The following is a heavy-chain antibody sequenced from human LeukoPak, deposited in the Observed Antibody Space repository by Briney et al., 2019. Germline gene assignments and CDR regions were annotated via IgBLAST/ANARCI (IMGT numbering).Heavy chain of an antibody. V-gene: IGHV3-30*18. CDR3: AKESTTYYYYGMHV. D-gene: IGHD2/OR15-2a*01. Sequence: GGSLRLSCAASGFTFSNYAMHWVRQAPGKGLEWVAVISYDGTNKYYPDSVKGRFTISRDNSYNTLYLQVDSLTAEDTAVYYCAKESTTYYYYGMHVWGQGTTVTVSS. J-gene: IGHJ6*02. CDR1: GFTFSNYA. CDR2: ISYDGTNK.